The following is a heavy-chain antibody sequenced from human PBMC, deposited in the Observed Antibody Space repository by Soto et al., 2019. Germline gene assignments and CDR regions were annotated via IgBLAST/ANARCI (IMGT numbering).Heavy chain of an antibody. J-gene: IGHJ4*02. D-gene: IGHD6-13*01. V-gene: IGHV3-53*01. CDR1: GFTFSSNY. Sequence: GGSLRLSCAASGFTFSSNYMSWVRQAPGKGLEWVSVIYSGGSTYYADSVKGRFTISRDNSNNTLYLQMNSLRAEDTAVYYCARAKKLPGIAAAANEYYFDYWGQGTLVTVSS. CDR3: ARAKKLPGIAAAANEYYFDY. CDR2: IYSGGST.